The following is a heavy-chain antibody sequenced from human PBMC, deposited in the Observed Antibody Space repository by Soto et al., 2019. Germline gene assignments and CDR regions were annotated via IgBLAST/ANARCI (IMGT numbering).Heavy chain of an antibody. V-gene: IGHV3-23*01. D-gene: IGHD3-9*01. CDR3: AKDSSRYFDFNWFDP. CDR1: GFTFSSYA. CDR2: ISGSGGST. Sequence: EVQLLESGGGLVQPGGSLRLSCAASGFTFSSYAMSWVRQAPGKGLEWVSAISGSGGSTYYADSVKGRFTISRDNSKNPLYLQMNSLRAEDTAVYYCAKDSSRYFDFNWFDPWGQGTLVTVSS. J-gene: IGHJ5*02.